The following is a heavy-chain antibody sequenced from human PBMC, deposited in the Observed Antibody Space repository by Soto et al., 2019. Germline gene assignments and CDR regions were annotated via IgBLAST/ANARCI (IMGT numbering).Heavy chain of an antibody. CDR1: GFDFEDYA. D-gene: IGHD3-22*01. CDR3: TKSLYYYDSSPLDH. V-gene: IGHV3-43D*04. Sequence: LRLSCAAAGFDFEDYAMHWVRQVPGKGLEWVSLTNSDGTDSYYVDSVKGRFTISRDNAKTTLYLQMDRLRPEDTALYFCTKSLYYYDSSPLDHWGQGTLVTVSS. J-gene: IGHJ4*02. CDR2: TNSDGTDS.